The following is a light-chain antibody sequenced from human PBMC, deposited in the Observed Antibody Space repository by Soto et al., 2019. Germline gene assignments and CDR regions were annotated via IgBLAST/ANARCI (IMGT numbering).Light chain of an antibody. Sequence: VVTQSLNTLPVTPVDPAAISCSSTQSLLLRNGYNYLDWYLQKPGQSPQLLIYVGSTRASGVPDRFSGSGSGTRFALKISRVQADDVGVYCCMQSLLMLITFGEVTSLEV. CDR2: VGS. CDR1: QSLLLRNGYNY. CDR3: MQSLLMLIT. V-gene: IGKV2-28*01. J-gene: IGKJ5*01.